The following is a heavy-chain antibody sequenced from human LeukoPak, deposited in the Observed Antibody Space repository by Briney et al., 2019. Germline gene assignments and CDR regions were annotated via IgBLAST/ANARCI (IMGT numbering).Heavy chain of an antibody. Sequence: SETLSLTCTVSGGSITSYYWGWLRQPPGKGLEWIGYIYYSGSTNYNPSLKSRVTISVDTSKNQFSMKLSSVTAADTAVYYCARAGYDTSGYPDDYWGQGTLVTVSS. D-gene: IGHD3-22*01. V-gene: IGHV4-59*08. CDR2: IYYSGST. CDR1: GGSITSYY. J-gene: IGHJ4*02. CDR3: ARAGYDTSGYPDDY.